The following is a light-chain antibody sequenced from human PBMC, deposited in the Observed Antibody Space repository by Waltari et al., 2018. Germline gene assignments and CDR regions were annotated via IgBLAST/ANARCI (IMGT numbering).Light chain of an antibody. J-gene: IGLJ3*02. Sequence: YVVTQPPSVSVAPGKTATLTCGGPNLETKSVNWYQQKSGQAPVLVMFYDTDRPPGIPARFSGSNSGNTATLTISWVEAGDEADYHCQVWDDTTNSGVFGGGTRLTVL. CDR1: NLETKS. V-gene: IGLV3-21*04. CDR2: YDT. CDR3: QVWDDTTNSGV.